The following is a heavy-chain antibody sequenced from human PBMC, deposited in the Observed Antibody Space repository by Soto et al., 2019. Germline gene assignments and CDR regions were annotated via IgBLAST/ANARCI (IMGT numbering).Heavy chain of an antibody. D-gene: IGHD2-21*02. CDR3: AASCGGDCYSFDY. CDR1: GFTFSSYG. V-gene: IGHV3-30*03. Sequence: GGSLRLSCAASGFTFSSYGMHWVRQAPGKGLEWVAVISYDGSNKYYADSVKGRFTISRDNSKNTLYLQMNSLRAEDTAVYYCAASCGGDCYSFDYWGQGTLVTVSS. J-gene: IGHJ4*02. CDR2: ISYDGSNK.